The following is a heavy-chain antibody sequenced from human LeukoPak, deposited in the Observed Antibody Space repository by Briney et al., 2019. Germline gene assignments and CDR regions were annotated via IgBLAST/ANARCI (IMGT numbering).Heavy chain of an antibody. CDR3: ARGRGYYDSSGYYRYYFDY. D-gene: IGHD3-22*01. V-gene: IGHV3-23*01. Sequence: GGSLRLSCAASGFTFSSYGMSWVRQAPGKGLEWVSAISGSGGSTYYADSVKGRFTISRDNSRNTLYLQMNSLRAEDTAVYYCARGRGYYDSSGYYRYYFDYWGQGTLVTVSS. J-gene: IGHJ4*02. CDR2: ISGSGGST. CDR1: GFTFSSYG.